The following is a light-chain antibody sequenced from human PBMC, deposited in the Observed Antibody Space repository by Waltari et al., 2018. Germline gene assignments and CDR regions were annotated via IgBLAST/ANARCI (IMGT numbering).Light chain of an antibody. J-gene: IGLJ1*01. Sequence: QSFLPQPPPASGSPGQSVTISGAGSTSAIGAYKYVSWYQQNPDKGPKLVIYDTNKRPSGIPDRFSASKSGNTASLTICGLQAEDEADYYCRSYAGGYVHDVFGTGTKVT. CDR3: RSYAGGYVHDV. CDR1: TSAIGAYKY. CDR2: DTN. V-gene: IGLV2-8*01.